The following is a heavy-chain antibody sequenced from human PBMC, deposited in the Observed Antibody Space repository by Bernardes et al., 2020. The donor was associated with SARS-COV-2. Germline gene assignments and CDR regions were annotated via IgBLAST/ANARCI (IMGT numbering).Heavy chain of an antibody. CDR3: ARGEYSYGRYYYYGMDV. CDR2: IIPILGIA. J-gene: IGHJ6*02. D-gene: IGHD5-18*01. Sequence: SVKVSCKASGGTFSSYAISWVRQAPGQGLEWMGRIIPILGIANYAQKFQGRVTITADKSTSTAYMELSSLRSEDTAVYYCARGEYSYGRYYYYGMDVWGQGTTVTVSS. CDR1: GGTFSSYA. V-gene: IGHV1-69*04.